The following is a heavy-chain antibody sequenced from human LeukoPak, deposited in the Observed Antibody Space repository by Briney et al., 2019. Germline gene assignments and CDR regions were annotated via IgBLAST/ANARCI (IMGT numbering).Heavy chain of an antibody. CDR2: IKQDGSEK. Sequence: QRGGSLRLSCAASGFTFSNYWMSWVRQAPGKGLEWVANIKQDGSEKYYVDSVKGRFTISRDNAKNSLYLQMNSLRAEDTAVCYCAREAGTGDYWGQGTLVTVSS. CDR3: AREAGTGDY. CDR1: GFTFSNYW. V-gene: IGHV3-7*01. D-gene: IGHD6-13*01. J-gene: IGHJ4*02.